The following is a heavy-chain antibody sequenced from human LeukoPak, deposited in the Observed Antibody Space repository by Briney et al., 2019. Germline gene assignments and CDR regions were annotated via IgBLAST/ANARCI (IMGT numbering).Heavy chain of an antibody. CDR3: ARDEGTRSYEVAFDY. CDR2: IIPILGIP. Sequence: SVKVSCKASGGTFSSYAISWVRQAHGQGLEWMGRIIPILGIPSYAQRFQDRVTITADKSTSTAYMELSSLRSEDTAVYYCARDEGTRSYEVAFDYWGQGTLVTVSS. D-gene: IGHD2-15*01. CDR1: GGTFSSYA. V-gene: IGHV1-69*04. J-gene: IGHJ4*02.